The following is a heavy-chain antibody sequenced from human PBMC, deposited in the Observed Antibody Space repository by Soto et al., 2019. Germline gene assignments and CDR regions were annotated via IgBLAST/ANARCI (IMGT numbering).Heavy chain of an antibody. CDR1: GFTFSNYA. V-gene: IGHV3-23*01. J-gene: IGHJ4*02. Sequence: EVQLLESGGGLVQPGGSLRLCCVASGFTFSNYAMTWVRQAPGKGLEWVSSIFGGGRTTYYADSVKGRFTISRDNSKNTRCLQMNSLRAEDTAVYYCAKVRRIAAAGENDSWGQGTLVTVSS. D-gene: IGHD6-13*01. CDR3: AKVRRIAAAGENDS. CDR2: IFGGGRTT.